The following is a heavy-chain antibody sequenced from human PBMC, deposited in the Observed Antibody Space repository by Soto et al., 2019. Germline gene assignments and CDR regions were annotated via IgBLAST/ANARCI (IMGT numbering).Heavy chain of an antibody. CDR1: GGSISSYY. V-gene: IGHV4-59*01. CDR3: ARALSRVLLWFGEPIGMDV. Sequence: SETLSLTCTVSGGSISSYYWSWIRQPPGKGLEWIGYIYYSGSTNYNPSLKSRVTISVDTSKNQFSLKLSSVTAADTAVYYCARALSRVLLWFGEPIGMDVWGQGTTVTVSS. J-gene: IGHJ6*02. CDR2: IYYSGST. D-gene: IGHD3-10*01.